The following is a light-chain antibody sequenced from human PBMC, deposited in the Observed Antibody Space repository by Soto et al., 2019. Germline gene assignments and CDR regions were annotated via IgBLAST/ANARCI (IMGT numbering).Light chain of an antibody. CDR2: DAS. Sequence: PGERATLSCRASQTVGRNYVAWFQQKPGQAPRLLIYDASTRATGIPDKFGGSGSGTDFTLTISRLEPEDFAVYYCKQYVNSPTTLGQGTRREIK. CDR3: KQYVNSPTT. CDR1: QTVGRNY. V-gene: IGKV3-20*01. J-gene: IGKJ5*01.